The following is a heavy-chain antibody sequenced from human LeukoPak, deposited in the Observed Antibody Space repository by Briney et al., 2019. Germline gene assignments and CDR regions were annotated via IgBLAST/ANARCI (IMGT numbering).Heavy chain of an antibody. D-gene: IGHD1-26*01. CDR1: GGSISSYY. V-gene: IGHV4-59*01. CDR2: IYYSGST. CDR3: ARDAPSYGGATESSEMAFDI. Sequence: PSETLSLTCTVSGGSISSYYWSWIRQPPGKGLEWIGYIYYSGSTNFNPSLKSRVTISVDTSKNQFSLKLSSVTAADTAVYYCARDAPSYGGATESSEMAFDIWGQGTMVTVSS. J-gene: IGHJ3*02.